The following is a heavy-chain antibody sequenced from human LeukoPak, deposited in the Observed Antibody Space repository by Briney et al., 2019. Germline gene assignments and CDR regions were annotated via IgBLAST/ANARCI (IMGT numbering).Heavy chain of an antibody. Sequence: SETLSLTCTVSGGSISSYYWSWIRQPAGKGLEWIGYNYYSGGTNYNPSLESRVTISLDTPRNQFSLKLTSLTAADTAVYYCARVRFYSSSYHGGHYFDSWGQGTLVTVSS. V-gene: IGHV4-59*01. D-gene: IGHD6-6*01. CDR2: NYYSGGT. CDR3: ARVRFYSSSYHGGHYFDS. CDR1: GGSISSYY. J-gene: IGHJ4*02.